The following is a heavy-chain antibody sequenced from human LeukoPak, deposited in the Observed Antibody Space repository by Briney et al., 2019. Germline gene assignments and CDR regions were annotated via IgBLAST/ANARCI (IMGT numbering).Heavy chain of an antibody. J-gene: IGHJ1*01. CDR1: GFTFSTYS. CDR3: ARDMTTATTCYLQH. Sequence: GGSLRLSCAASGFTFSTYSMNWVRQAPGKGLGWVSSISSISNYIYYADSVKGRFSISRDDAKNSLFLQMNGLRAEDTAVYYCARDMTTATTCYLQHWGQGTLVTVSS. V-gene: IGHV3-21*03. D-gene: IGHD4-17*01. CDR2: ISSISNYI.